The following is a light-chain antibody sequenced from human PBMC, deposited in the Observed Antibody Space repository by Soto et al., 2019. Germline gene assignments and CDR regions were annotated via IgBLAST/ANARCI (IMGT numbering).Light chain of an antibody. J-gene: IGLJ2*01. CDR3: SSYTSSNTVV. CDR1: SSDVGGYNY. Sequence: QSALTQPASVSGSPGQSIAISCTGTSSDVGGYNYVSWYQQHPGKAPKLMIYDVSYRPSGVSNRFSGSNSGNTASLTISGLQAEDEADYYCSSYTSSNTVVFGGGTKLTVL. CDR2: DVS. V-gene: IGLV2-14*03.